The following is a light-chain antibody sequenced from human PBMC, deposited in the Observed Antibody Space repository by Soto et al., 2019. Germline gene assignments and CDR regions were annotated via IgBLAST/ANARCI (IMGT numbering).Light chain of an antibody. Sequence: IQLTQSPSSLSASVGDRVTITCRASQGIRSALGWYQQKPGKVPKLLIYAASTLQSGVPSRFSGSGSGTEFTLTISSLQPDDFATYYCQQYNTYWTFGQGTKV. V-gene: IGKV1-17*01. J-gene: IGKJ1*01. CDR2: AAS. CDR1: QGIRSA. CDR3: QQYNTYWT.